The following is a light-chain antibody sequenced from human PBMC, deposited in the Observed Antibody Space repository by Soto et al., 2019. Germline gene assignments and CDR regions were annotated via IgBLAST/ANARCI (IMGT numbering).Light chain of an antibody. CDR3: QQYNNWPRA. CDR2: GSS. CDR1: QTNSSN. V-gene: IGKV3-15*01. Sequence: EILMTQSPATLSVSPGERVTLSCRASQTNSSNLAWYQQKPGQSPRLLIYGSSIRATGISARFSGSGSGTEFTLTISSLQSEDLAVYYCQQYNNWPRAFGQGTKV. J-gene: IGKJ1*01.